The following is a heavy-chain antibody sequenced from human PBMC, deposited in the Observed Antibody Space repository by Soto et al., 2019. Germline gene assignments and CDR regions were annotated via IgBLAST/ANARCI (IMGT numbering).Heavy chain of an antibody. J-gene: IGHJ4*02. CDR2: IYHSGST. CDR3: AKTRGITGTLYYFDY. Sequence: SETLSLTCAVSGGSISSSNWWSWVRQPPGKGLEWIGEIYHSGSTNYNPSLKSRVTISVDKSKNQFSLKLSSVTAADTAVYYCAKTRGITGTLYYFDYWGQGTLVTVS. CDR1: GGSISSSNW. D-gene: IGHD1-20*01. V-gene: IGHV4-4*02.